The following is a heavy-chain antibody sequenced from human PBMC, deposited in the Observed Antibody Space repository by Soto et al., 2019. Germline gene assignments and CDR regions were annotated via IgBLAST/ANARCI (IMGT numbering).Heavy chain of an antibody. CDR3: ARGVGSGTYYNQYNWFDP. D-gene: IGHD3-10*01. CDR1: GYTFTNYG. CDR2: INTYNGNT. V-gene: IGHV1-18*01. Sequence: QVQLVQSGAEVKKPGASVKFSCKASGYTFTNYGISWVRQAPGQGLEWMGWINTYNGNTNHAQKLQGRVTMTTDTSTSTAYMELRSLRSDDTAVYYCARGVGSGTYYNQYNWFDPWGQGTLVTVSS. J-gene: IGHJ5*02.